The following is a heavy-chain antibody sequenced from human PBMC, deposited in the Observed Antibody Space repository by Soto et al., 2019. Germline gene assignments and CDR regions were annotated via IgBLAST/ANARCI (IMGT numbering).Heavy chain of an antibody. CDR1: GFTVSNNY. CDR3: APRPGGGGY. Sequence: EVQLVESGGGLIQPGGSLRLSCAVSGFTVSNNYMSWVRQAPGKGLEGVSVIYSGGYTAYGDSVKGRFTISRDNSKNTLFLKMNGRGPDGPAVYSCAPRPGGGGYWGQGTLVTVSS. V-gene: IGHV3-53*01. J-gene: IGHJ4*02. D-gene: IGHD3-10*01. CDR2: IYSGGYT.